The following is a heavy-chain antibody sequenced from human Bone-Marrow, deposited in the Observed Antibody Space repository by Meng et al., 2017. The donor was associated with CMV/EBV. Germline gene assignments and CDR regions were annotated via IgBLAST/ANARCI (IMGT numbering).Heavy chain of an antibody. V-gene: IGHV3-66*02. D-gene: IGHD3-3*01. CDR3: ARAPVAYYDFWSGSFTDYYYGMDF. CDR1: GFTVSSNY. J-gene: IGHJ6*02. Sequence: GESLKISCAASGFTVSSNYMSWVRQAPGKGLEWVSVIYSGGSTYYADSVKGRFTISRDNSKNTLYLQMNSLRAEDTAVYYCARAPVAYYDFWSGSFTDYYYGMDFWGQGTTVTGSS. CDR2: IYSGGST.